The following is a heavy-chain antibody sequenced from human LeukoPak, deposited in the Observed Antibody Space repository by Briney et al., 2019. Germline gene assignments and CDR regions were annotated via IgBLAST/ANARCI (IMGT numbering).Heavy chain of an antibody. CDR2: INPYSGGT. V-gene: IGHV1-2*02. J-gene: IGHJ3*02. CDR3: ARGPIAAAGQTDDAFDI. D-gene: IGHD6-13*01. Sequence: GASVKVSCKASGYTFTGYYMHWVRQAPGQGLEWMGWINPYSGGTNYAQKFQGRVTMTRDTSISTAYMELSRLRSDDTAVYYCARGPIAAAGQTDDAFDIWGQGTMVTVSS. CDR1: GYTFTGYY.